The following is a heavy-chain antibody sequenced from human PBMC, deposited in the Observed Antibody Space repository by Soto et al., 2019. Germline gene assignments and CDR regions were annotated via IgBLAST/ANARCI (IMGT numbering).Heavy chain of an antibody. D-gene: IGHD6-25*01. J-gene: IGHJ5*02. CDR2: ISVYSGKT. V-gene: IGHV1-18*01. CDR1: GYTSTNYG. Sequence: QVQLVQYGTEVKKPGDSMKVSCKASGYTSTNYGIAWVRQAPGQGLEWMGWISVYSGKTNYAQNVQVRLTMTTDTSTSTAYMELTNLRSDDTAVYYCARASGYLAHSPSVAYFDPWGQGTLVTVSS. CDR3: ARASGYLAHSPSVAYFDP.